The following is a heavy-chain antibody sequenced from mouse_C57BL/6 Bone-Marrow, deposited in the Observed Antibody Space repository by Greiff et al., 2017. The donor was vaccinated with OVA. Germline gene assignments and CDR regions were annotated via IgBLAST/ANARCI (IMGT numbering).Heavy chain of an antibody. J-gene: IGHJ1*03. CDR2: IYPGNSDT. CDR3: TTFYYGSSYWYFDV. Sequence: VHVKQSGTVLARPGASVKMSCKTSGYTFTSYWMHWVKQRPGQGLEWIGAIYPGNSDTSYNQKFKGKAKLTAVTSASTAYMELSSLTNEDSAVYYCTTFYYGSSYWYFDVWGTGTTVTVSS. D-gene: IGHD1-1*01. CDR1: GYTFTSYW. V-gene: IGHV1-5*01.